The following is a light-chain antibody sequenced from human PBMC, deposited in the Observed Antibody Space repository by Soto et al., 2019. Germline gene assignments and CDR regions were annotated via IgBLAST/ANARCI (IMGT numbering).Light chain of an antibody. J-gene: IGKJ1*01. V-gene: IGKV3-20*01. CDR3: QQYGSSRWT. CDR1: QSVSSSY. CDR2: GAA. Sequence: IVLPQSPATLSVSPGEGATLSCRARQSVSSSYLSWYQQKPGQAPRLLIYGAASRAAGITDRCSGSGSGTDFTLTISRLEPEDFAVYYCQQYGSSRWTFGQGTKVDIK.